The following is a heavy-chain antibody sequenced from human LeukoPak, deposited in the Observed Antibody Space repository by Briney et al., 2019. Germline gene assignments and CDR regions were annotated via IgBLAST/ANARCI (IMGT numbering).Heavy chain of an antibody. CDR2: ISGSGGVT. CDR3: ARGDGSSRLYYFDY. Sequence: PGGSLRLSCAASGFTFSSYWMTWVRQAPGKGLEWVSGISGSGGVTHNADSVKGRFTISRDNSKNSLYLQMNSLRDEDTAVYYCARGDGSSRLYYFDYWGQGTLVTVSS. J-gene: IGHJ4*02. V-gene: IGHV3-23*01. CDR1: GFTFSSYW. D-gene: IGHD6-13*01.